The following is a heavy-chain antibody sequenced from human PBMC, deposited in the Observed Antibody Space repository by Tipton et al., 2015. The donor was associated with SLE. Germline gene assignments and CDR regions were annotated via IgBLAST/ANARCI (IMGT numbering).Heavy chain of an antibody. J-gene: IGHJ4*02. V-gene: IGHV3-23*01. D-gene: IGHD3-22*01. CDR2: ISGGGSST. CDR3: AHRGTSSGYYYYFDY. Sequence: SLRLSCAASGFTFSSYAMSWVRQAPGKGLEWVSGISGGGSSTYYADSLKGRFTISRDNSKNTLYLQMNSLRAEDTAVYYCAHRGTSSGYYYYFDYWGQGTLVTVSS. CDR1: GFTFSSYA.